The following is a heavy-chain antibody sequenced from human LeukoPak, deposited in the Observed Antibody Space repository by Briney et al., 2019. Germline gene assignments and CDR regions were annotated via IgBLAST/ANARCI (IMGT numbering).Heavy chain of an antibody. CDR3: ARAKYYDSSGYYRGFFDY. CDR1: GFTFSSYA. D-gene: IGHD3-22*01. CDR2: ISSNGGST. Sequence: PGGSLRLSCAASGFTFSSYAMHWVRQAPGQGLEYVSAISSNGGSTYYANSVKGRFTISRDNSKNTLYLQMGSLRAEDMAVYYCARAKYYDSSGYYRGFFDYWGQGTLVTVSS. J-gene: IGHJ4*02. V-gene: IGHV3-64*01.